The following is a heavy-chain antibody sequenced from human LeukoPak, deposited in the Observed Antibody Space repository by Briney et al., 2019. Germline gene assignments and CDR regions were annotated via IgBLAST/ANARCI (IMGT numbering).Heavy chain of an antibody. D-gene: IGHD6-13*01. CDR2: IYSGGST. Sequence: PGGSLRLSCAASGFTFSSYAMSWVRQAPGKGLEWVSVIYSGGSTYYADSVKGRFTISRDNSKNTLYLQMNSLRAEDTAVYYCARVTKQQLVGQVSYYYGMDVWGKGTTVTVSS. CDR3: ARVTKQQLVGQVSYYYGMDV. J-gene: IGHJ6*04. V-gene: IGHV3-53*01. CDR1: GFTFSSYA.